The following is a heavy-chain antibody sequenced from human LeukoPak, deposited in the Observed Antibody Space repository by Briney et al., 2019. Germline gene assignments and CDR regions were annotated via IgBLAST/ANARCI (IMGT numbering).Heavy chain of an antibody. CDR2: IYTRGST. D-gene: IGHD4-17*01. CDR3: ARKELLDYGDMWFDP. J-gene: IGHJ5*02. Sequence: PSETLSLTCTVSGGSISSGSYYWSWIRQPAGKGLEWIGRIYTRGSTNYNPSLKSRVTITVDTSKNQFSLKLSSVTAADTAVYYCARKELLDYGDMWFDPWGQGTLVTVSS. CDR1: GGSISSGSYY. V-gene: IGHV4-61*02.